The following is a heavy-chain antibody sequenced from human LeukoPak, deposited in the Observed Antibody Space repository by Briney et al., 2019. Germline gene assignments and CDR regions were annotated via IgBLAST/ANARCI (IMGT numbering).Heavy chain of an antibody. V-gene: IGHV1-2*02. D-gene: IGHD3-16*01. J-gene: IGHJ4*02. CDR1: GYTFTGHY. Sequence: GASVKVSCKSSGYTFTGHYMHWVRQAPGQGLEWMGWINPKSDGTNYAQKFQGRVTMTRDTSISTAYMELSRLKSDDTAVYYCARLGGARGSYWGQGTLVTVSS. CDR3: ARLGGARGSY. CDR2: INPKSDGT.